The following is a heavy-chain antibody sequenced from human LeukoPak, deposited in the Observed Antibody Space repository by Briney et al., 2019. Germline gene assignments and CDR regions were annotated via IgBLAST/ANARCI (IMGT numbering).Heavy chain of an antibody. CDR1: GFTFSSYA. CDR3: AKYPREIAVAGRFGY. D-gene: IGHD6-19*01. J-gene: IGHJ4*02. CDR2: ISGSGGST. Sequence: PGGSLRLSCAASGFTFSSYAMNWVRQAPGKGLEWVSAISGSGGSTYYADSVKGRFTISRDNSKNTLYLQMNSLRAEDTAVYYCAKYPREIAVAGRFGYWGQGTLVTVSS. V-gene: IGHV3-23*01.